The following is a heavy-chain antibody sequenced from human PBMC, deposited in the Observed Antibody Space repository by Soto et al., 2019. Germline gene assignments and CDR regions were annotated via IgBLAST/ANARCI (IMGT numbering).Heavy chain of an antibody. D-gene: IGHD3-22*01. V-gene: IGHV3-23*01. CDR1: GFTFSSYA. CDR3: ARGKNYYDSSGNPDAFDI. CDR2: ISGSGGSA. Sequence: GGSLRLSCAASGFTFSSYAMSWVRQAPGKGLEWVSGISGSGGSAYYADSVKGRFTISRDNSKNTLYLQMNSLRAEDTAVYYCARGKNYYDSSGNPDAFDIWGQGTMVTVSS. J-gene: IGHJ3*02.